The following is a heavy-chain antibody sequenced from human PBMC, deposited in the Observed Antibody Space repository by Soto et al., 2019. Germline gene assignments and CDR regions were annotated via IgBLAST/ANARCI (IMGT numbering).Heavy chain of an antibody. V-gene: IGHV4-4*07. CDR3: AREWVVVVPAATHYYYYGMDV. D-gene: IGHD2-2*01. CDR2: IYTSGST. CDR1: GGSISSYY. Sequence: QVQLQESGPGLVKPSETLSLTCTVSGGSISSYYWSWIRQPAGKGLEWIGRIYTSGSTNYNPSLKGRVTMSVDTSKNQFSLKLSSVTAADTAVYYCAREWVVVVPAATHYYYYGMDVWGQGTTVTVSS. J-gene: IGHJ6*02.